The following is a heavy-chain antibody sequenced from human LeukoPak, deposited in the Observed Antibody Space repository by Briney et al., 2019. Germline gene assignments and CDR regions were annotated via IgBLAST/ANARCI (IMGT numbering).Heavy chain of an antibody. D-gene: IGHD3/OR15-3a*01. V-gene: IGHV3-7*01. CDR2: IKEDGSDK. Sequence: PGGSLRLSCADSGFTFSNFWMSWVRQAPGKGLEWVANIKEDGSDKNYVDSVKGRFTISRDNAQKSLYLQMISLRVEDTAVYYCTRWTDWYFDPWGRGTLVTVSS. CDR3: TRWTDWYFDP. CDR1: GFTFSNFW. J-gene: IGHJ2*01.